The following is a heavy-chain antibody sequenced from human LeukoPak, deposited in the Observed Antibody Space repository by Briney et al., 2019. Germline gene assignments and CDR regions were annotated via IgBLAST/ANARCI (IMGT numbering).Heavy chain of an antibody. CDR3: ARDSKDAFDI. Sequence: SQTLSLTCTVSGGSISSGGYYWSWIRQHPGKGLEWIGYIYYSGSTYYNPSLKSRVTISVDTSKNQFSLKLSSVTAADTAVYYCARDSKDAFDIWGQGTMVTVSS. V-gene: IGHV4-31*03. CDR1: GGSISSGGYY. CDR2: IYYSGST. J-gene: IGHJ3*02.